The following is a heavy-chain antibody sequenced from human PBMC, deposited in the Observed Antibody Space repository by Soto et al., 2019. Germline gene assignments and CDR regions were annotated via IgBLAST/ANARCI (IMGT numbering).Heavy chain of an antibody. CDR2: ISSSSSYI. V-gene: IGHV3-21*01. CDR3: ARGGALLRYFDPWLL. Sequence: PGGSLRLSCAASGFTFSSYSMNWVRQAPGKGLEWVSSISSSSSYIYYADSVKGRFTISRDNAKNSLYLQMNSLRAEDTAVYYCARGGALLRYFDPWLLWGQGTLVTVSS. J-gene: IGHJ4*02. D-gene: IGHD3-9*01. CDR1: GFTFSSYS.